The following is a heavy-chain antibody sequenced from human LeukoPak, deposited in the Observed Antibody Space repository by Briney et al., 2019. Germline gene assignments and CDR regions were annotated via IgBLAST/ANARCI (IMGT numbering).Heavy chain of an antibody. V-gene: IGHV4-59*01. CDR2: IYYSGST. CDR3: ARGRYQLLLNWFDP. D-gene: IGHD2-2*01. CDR1: GGSISSYY. Sequence: PSGTLSLTCTVSGGSISSYYWSWIRQPPGKGLEWIGYIYYSGSTNYNPSLKSRVTISVDTSKNQFSLKLSSVTAADTAVYYCARGRYQLLLNWFDPWGQGTLVTVSS. J-gene: IGHJ5*02.